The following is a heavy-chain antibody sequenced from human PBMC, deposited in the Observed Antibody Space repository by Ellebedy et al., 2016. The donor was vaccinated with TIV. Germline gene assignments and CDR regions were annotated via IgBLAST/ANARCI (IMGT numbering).Heavy chain of an antibody. J-gene: IGHJ4*02. CDR2: INHSGST. V-gene: IGHV4-34*01. D-gene: IGHD6-19*01. Sequence: GSLRLXCAVYGGSFSGYYWSWIRQPPGKGLEWIGEINHSGSTNYNPSLKSRVTISVDTSKNQFSLKLSSVTAADTAVYYCARDYGYSSGWSDWGQGTLVTVSS. CDR3: ARDYGYSSGWSD. CDR1: GGSFSGYY.